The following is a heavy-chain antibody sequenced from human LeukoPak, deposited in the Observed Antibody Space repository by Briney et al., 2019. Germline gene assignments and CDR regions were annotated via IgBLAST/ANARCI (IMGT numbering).Heavy chain of an antibody. Sequence: PGGSLTLSCAASGFTFSSYNMNWVRQTPGQGLEGVSSLTSGSSHIYYADSVKGRFTISRDNAKSSLYLQMNSLRAEDTAVYYCARDPYSGSYGADYYYYMDVWGKGTTVTISS. CDR1: GFTFSSYN. D-gene: IGHD1-26*01. J-gene: IGHJ6*03. CDR2: LTSGSSHI. V-gene: IGHV3-21*01. CDR3: ARDPYSGSYGADYYYYMDV.